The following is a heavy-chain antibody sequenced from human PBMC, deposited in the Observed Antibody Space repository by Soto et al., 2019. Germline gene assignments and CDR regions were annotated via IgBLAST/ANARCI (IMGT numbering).Heavy chain of an antibody. V-gene: IGHV4-30-2*01. Sequence: QLQLQESGSGLVKPSQTLSLTCAVSGDSLSSGGYSWNWIRQPPGKGLEWIGYIYHSGGTDYNPSLKSRVTITVDSANNQFSLKLNSVTAADTAVYYCARDSRSGYYLEYWGQGTLVTVSS. CDR3: ARDSRSGYYLEY. D-gene: IGHD3-22*01. CDR2: IYHSGGT. CDR1: GDSLSSGGYS. J-gene: IGHJ4*02.